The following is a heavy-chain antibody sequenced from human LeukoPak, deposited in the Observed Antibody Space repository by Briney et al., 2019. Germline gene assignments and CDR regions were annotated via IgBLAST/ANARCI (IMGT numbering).Heavy chain of an antibody. CDR3: ARDYVDDIPMIKDY. D-gene: IGHD2-8*01. CDR2: INLSGGST. CDR1: GYTFTSYH. Sequence: GASVKVSCKASGYTFTSYHMHWVRQAPGQGLEWMGKINLSGGSTTYAQKFQGRVTMTRDTSTSTVYMEQSSLRSEDTAVYYCARDYVDDIPMIKDYWGQGTLVTVSS. V-gene: IGHV1-46*01. J-gene: IGHJ4*02.